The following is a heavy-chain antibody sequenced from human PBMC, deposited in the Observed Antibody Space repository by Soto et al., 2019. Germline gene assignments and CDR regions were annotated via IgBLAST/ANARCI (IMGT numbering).Heavy chain of an antibody. J-gene: IGHJ4*02. D-gene: IGHD3-22*01. Sequence: QVQLVQSGAEVKKPGASVKVSCKASGYTFTIYGISWVRQAPGQGLEWMGWISGYNGNTDYAQNLQDRVTLTTDASTSSVYMELRSLSSDDTAVYYFARVDYYDSSGYDGYWGQGTLITVSS. CDR3: ARVDYYDSSGYDGY. V-gene: IGHV1-18*04. CDR1: GYTFTIYG. CDR2: ISGYNGNT.